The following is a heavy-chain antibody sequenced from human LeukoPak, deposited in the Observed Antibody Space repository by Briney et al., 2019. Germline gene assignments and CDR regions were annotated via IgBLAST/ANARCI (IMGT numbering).Heavy chain of an antibody. CDR3: AKANYGDPQYYYYGMDV. CDR1: GFTLDDYA. CDR2: ISWNSGSI. Sequence: GRSLRLSCAASGFTLDDYAMHWVRQAPGKGLEWVSGISWNSGSIGYADSVKGRFTISRDNAKNSLYLQMNSLRAEDTALYYCAKANYGDPQYYYYGMDVWGQGTTVTVSS. J-gene: IGHJ6*02. D-gene: IGHD4-17*01. V-gene: IGHV3-9*01.